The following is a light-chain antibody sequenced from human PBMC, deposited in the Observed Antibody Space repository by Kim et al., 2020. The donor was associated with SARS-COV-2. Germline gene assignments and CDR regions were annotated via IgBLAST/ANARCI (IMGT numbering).Light chain of an antibody. CDR3: QQYNDYPLT. CDR1: PGISNY. Sequence: RMTQSPISLSASVGDRVTITCRASPGISNYLAWFQQKPGKVPKSLIYAAASLHSGVPSRFSGRGSGTNFTLTISRLQPEDFATYYCQQYNDYPLTFGGGTKVDIK. J-gene: IGKJ4*01. V-gene: IGKV1-16*01. CDR2: AAA.